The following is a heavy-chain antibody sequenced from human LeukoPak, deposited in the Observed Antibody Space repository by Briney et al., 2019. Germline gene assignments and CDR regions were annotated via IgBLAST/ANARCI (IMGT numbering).Heavy chain of an antibody. J-gene: IGHJ4*02. CDR3: ASVGHGSGSYYNNFDY. CDR1: GYTFTGYY. Sequence: ASVKVSCKASGYTFTGYYMHWVRQAPGQGLEWMGWINPNSGGTNYTQKFQGRVTMTRDTSISTAYMELSRLRSDDTAVYYCASVGHGSGSYYNNFDYWGQGTLVTVSS. V-gene: IGHV1-2*02. CDR2: INPNSGGT. D-gene: IGHD3-10*01.